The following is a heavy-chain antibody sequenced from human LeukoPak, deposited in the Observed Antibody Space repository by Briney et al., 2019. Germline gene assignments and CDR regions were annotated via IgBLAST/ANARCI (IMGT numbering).Heavy chain of an antibody. CDR1: GYTFTSYA. V-gene: IGHV1-3*03. J-gene: IGHJ3*02. D-gene: IGHD3-22*01. Sequence: RASVKVSCKASGYTFTSYAMHWERQAPGQRLEWMGWINAGNGNTKYSQEFQGRVTITRDTSASTAYMELSSLRSEDMAVYYCARVFKSYYYDSSGYRDAFDIWGQGTMVTVSS. CDR2: INAGNGNT. CDR3: ARVFKSYYYDSSGYRDAFDI.